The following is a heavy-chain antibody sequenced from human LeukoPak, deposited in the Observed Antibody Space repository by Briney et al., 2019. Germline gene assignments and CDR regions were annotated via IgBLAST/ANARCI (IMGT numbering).Heavy chain of an antibody. J-gene: IGHJ4*02. CDR2: IRSKTDGGTT. V-gene: IGHV3-15*01. CDR1: GFTFDTDW. CDR3: TTGGPRRH. D-gene: IGHD3-16*01. Sequence: TGGSLRLSCAASGFTFDTDWMNWFRQAPGKGLEWVGLIRSKTDGGTTDNAAPVKGRLAISRDDSRNMLFLQMNSLKTEDTGVYYCTTGGPRRHWGQGTLVTVSS.